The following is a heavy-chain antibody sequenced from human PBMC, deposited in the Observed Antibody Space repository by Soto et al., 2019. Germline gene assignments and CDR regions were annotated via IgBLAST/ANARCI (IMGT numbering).Heavy chain of an antibody. CDR2: IYYSGST. D-gene: IGHD3-22*01. V-gene: IGHV4-59*01. CDR3: ARGGGYGQNWFDP. Sequence: SETLSLTCTVSGGSISSYYWSWIRQPPGKGLEWIGYIYYSGSTNYNPSLKSRVTISVDTSKNQFSLKLSSVTAADTAVYYCARGGGYGQNWFDPWGQGTLVTVSS. CDR1: GGSISSYY. J-gene: IGHJ5*02.